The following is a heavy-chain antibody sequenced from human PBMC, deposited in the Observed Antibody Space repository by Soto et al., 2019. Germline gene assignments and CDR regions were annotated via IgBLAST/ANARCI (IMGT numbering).Heavy chain of an antibody. Sequence: QVQLVESGGGVVQPGRSLRLSCAASGFTFNNYGMHWVRQAPGKGLEWLAVIWNDGSNSSYANYVKARFTISRDNSKNTLYLQMSSLRAEDTAVYYCARRQIPPPTRGAANARGGMDVWGQGTTVTVSS. V-gene: IGHV3-33*01. CDR3: ARRQIPPPTRGAANARGGMDV. CDR2: IWNDGSNS. J-gene: IGHJ6*02. D-gene: IGHD6-13*01. CDR1: GFTFNNYG.